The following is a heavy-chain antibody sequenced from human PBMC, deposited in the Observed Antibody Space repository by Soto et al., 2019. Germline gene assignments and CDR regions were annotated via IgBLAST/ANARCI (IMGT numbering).Heavy chain of an antibody. CDR1: GGTFSSYT. Sequence: GASVKVSCKASGGTFSSYTISWVRQAPGQRLEWMGWINAGNGNTKYSQKFQGRVTITRDTSASTAYMELSSLRSEDTAVYYCARGLNGYLHYFDYWGQGTPVTVSS. CDR2: INAGNGNT. V-gene: IGHV1-3*01. J-gene: IGHJ4*02. D-gene: IGHD5-18*01. CDR3: ARGLNGYLHYFDY.